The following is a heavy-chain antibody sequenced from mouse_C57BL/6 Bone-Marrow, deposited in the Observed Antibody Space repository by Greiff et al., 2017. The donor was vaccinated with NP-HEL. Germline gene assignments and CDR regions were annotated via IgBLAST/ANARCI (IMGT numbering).Heavy chain of an antibody. CDR3: ARGDYDYAWFAY. CDR2: IHPNSGST. V-gene: IGHV1-64*01. Sequence: QVQLKESGAELVKPGASVKLSCKASGYTFTSYWMHWVKQRPGQGLEWIGMIHPNSGSTNYNEKFKSKATLTVDKSSSTAYMQLSGLTSEDSAVYYGARGDYDYAWFAYWGQGTLVTVSA. CDR1: GYTFTSYW. D-gene: IGHD2-4*01. J-gene: IGHJ3*01.